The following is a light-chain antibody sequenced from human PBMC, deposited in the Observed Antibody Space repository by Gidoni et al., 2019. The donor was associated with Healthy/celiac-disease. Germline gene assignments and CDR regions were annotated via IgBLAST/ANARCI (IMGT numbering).Light chain of an antibody. CDR1: SSDVGGYNS. J-gene: IGLJ2*01. CDR3: SSYTSSSTLVV. Sequence: QSALTHPASVSGSPGPSITISCTGPSSDVGGYNSVSWYQQHPGKAPKLMIYEVSNRPSGVSKRFSGSKSGNTASLTISGLQAEDEADYYCSSYTSSSTLVVFGGGTKLTVL. CDR2: EVS. V-gene: IGLV2-14*01.